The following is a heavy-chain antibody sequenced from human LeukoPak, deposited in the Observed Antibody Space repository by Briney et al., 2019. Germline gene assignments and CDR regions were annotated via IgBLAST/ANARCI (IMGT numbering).Heavy chain of an antibody. Sequence: SETLSLTCTVSGGSISSGDYYWSWIRQPPGKGLEWIGYIYYSGSTYYNPSLKSRVTISVDTSKNQFSLKLSSVTAADTAVYYCARVGITMVRGVPVSWFDPWGQGTLVTVSS. CDR1: GGSISSGDYY. D-gene: IGHD3-10*01. J-gene: IGHJ5*02. CDR2: IYYSGST. CDR3: ARVGITMVRGVPVSWFDP. V-gene: IGHV4-30-4*01.